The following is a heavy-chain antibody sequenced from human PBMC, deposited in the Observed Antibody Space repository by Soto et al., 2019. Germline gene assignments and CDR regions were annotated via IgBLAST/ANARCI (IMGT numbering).Heavy chain of an antibody. CDR3: ARPSYALNWDFHYGTQV. CDR1: GGSFSGYY. Sequence: PSETLSLTCAVSGGSFSGYYWTWIRQIPGKGLEWIGEINQSGNTKYNPSLMSRVTMSVDTSRNQFSLKLRSVTAADTAVYYCARPSYALNWDFHYGTQVWGQGTSVTVSS. J-gene: IGHJ6*02. D-gene: IGHD2-2*01. CDR2: INQSGNT. V-gene: IGHV4-34*01.